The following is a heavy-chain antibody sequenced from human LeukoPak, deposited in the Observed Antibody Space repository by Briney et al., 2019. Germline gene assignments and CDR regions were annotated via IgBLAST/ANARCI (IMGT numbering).Heavy chain of an antibody. D-gene: IGHD3-22*01. J-gene: IGHJ4*02. CDR1: GYTFTGYY. CDR2: FNPNSVGT. CDR3: ASRKHYYDSSGYYLVPDY. V-gene: IGHV1-2*02. Sequence: ASVKVSCKASGYTFTGYYMHWVRQAPGQGIEWMGWFNPNSVGTNYAQKFQGRVTMTRDTSISTAYMELSRLRSDDTTVYYCASRKHYYDSSGYYLVPDYWGQGTLVTVSS.